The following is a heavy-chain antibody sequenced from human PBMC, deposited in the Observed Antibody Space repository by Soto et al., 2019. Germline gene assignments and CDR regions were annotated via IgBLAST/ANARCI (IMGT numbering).Heavy chain of an antibody. CDR1: GGTFSSYA. V-gene: IGHV1-69*01. Sequence: QVQLVQSGAEVKKPVSSVKVSCKASGGTFSSYAISWVRQAPGQGLEWMGGIIPIFGTANYAQKFQGRVTITADESTSTAYMELSSLRSEDTAVYYCARETSPYYYDSSGYPRGVDYFDYWGQGTLVTVSS. D-gene: IGHD3-22*01. CDR2: IIPIFGTA. J-gene: IGHJ4*02. CDR3: ARETSPYYYDSSGYPRGVDYFDY.